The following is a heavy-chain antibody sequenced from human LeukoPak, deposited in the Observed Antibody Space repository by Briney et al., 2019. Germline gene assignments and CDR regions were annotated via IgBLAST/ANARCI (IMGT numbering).Heavy chain of an antibody. D-gene: IGHD2-21*02. CDR3: ARDIPYCGGDCHDAFDI. J-gene: IGHJ3*02. Sequence: GASVNVSCKASVYTFTRYVVTWVRQAPGQRLEWMGIIKIITDSSTYAQKFQGRVTMTRDMSASTFYMELSSLRSEDTAVYYCARDIPYCGGDCHDAFDIWGQGTMVTVSS. V-gene: IGHV1-46*01. CDR2: IKIITDSS. CDR1: VYTFTRYV.